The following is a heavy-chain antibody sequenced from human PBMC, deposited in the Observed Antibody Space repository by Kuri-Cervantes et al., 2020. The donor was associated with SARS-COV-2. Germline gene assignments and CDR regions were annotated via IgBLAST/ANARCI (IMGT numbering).Heavy chain of an antibody. D-gene: IGHD4-11*01. CDR3: VRIRAATVIADY. V-gene: IGHV2-70*11. CDR2: VDWDDDK. CDR1: GFSLSTSGMC. J-gene: IGHJ4*02. Sequence: SGPTLVKPTQTLTLTCTFSGFSLSTSGMCVSWIRQPPGKALEWLARVDWDDDKYYSTSLKTRLSISKDTSKDQVVLTMTNMDPVETATYYCVRIRAATVIADYWGQGTLVTVSS.